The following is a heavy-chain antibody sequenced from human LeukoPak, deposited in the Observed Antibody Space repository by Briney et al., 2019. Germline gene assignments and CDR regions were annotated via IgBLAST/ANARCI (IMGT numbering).Heavy chain of an antibody. Sequence: AASVKVSCKASGYTFTSYGISWVRQAPGQGLEWMGGIIPIFGTANYAQKFQGRVTITADESTSTAYMELSSLRSEDTAVYYCARDSWFDPWGQGTLVTVSS. V-gene: IGHV1-69*13. CDR1: GYTFTSYG. J-gene: IGHJ5*02. CDR3: ARDSWFDP. CDR2: IIPIFGTA.